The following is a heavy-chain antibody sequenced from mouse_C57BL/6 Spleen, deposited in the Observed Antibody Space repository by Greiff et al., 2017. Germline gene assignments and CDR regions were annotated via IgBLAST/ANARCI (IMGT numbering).Heavy chain of an antibody. Sequence: VQLQPPGAELVKPGASVKLSCKASGYTFTGSWMHWVRQRPGRGIAWIGRIDPNRGGTKYNEKFKRKATLTVDKPSRTAYMQLSSLTSEDTAVYYCARWGALDYWCQGTTLTVSS. CDR2: IDPNRGGT. CDR1: GYTFTGSW. J-gene: IGHJ2*01. V-gene: IGHV1-72*01. CDR3: ARWGALDY.